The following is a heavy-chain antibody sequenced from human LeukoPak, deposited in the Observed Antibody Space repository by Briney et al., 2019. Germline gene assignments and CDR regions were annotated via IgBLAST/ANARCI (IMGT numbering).Heavy chain of an antibody. CDR1: GFTFSSYA. V-gene: IGHV3-30-3*01. D-gene: IGHD2-15*01. Sequence: GGSLRLSCAASGFTFSSYAMHWVRQAPGKGLEWVAVISYDGSNKYYADSVKGRFTISRDNSKNTLYLQMNSLRAEDTAVYYCARESGDIGYFQHWGQGTLVTVSS. CDR3: ARESGDIGYFQH. CDR2: ISYDGSNK. J-gene: IGHJ1*01.